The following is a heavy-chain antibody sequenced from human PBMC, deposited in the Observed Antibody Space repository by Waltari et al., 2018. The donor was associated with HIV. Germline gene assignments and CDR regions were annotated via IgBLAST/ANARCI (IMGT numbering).Heavy chain of an antibody. CDR3: AKGVILPLGELAFFDH. CDR2: ISHDRSYK. J-gene: IGHJ5*02. Sequence: QVQLVESGGGVVQPGRSLRLSCAASGFSFSTYGMHWVRQAPGRGREWVAVISHDRSYKDYSDSAKGRFTISRDNTKNTMFLQMSSLRDDDAAVYYCAKGVILPLGELAFFDHWGQGTLVTVSS. V-gene: IGHV3-30*18. CDR1: GFSFSTYG. D-gene: IGHD3-16*01.